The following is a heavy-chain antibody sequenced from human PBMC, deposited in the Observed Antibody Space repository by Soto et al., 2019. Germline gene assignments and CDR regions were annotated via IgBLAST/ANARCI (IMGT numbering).Heavy chain of an antibody. CDR1: GGSISSGDYY. Sequence: SETLSLTCTVSGGSISSGDYYWSWIRQPPGKGLEWIGYIYYSGSTYYNPSLKSRVTISVDTSKNQFSLKLSSVTAADTAVYYCARVDYGFDWDLNENWFDPWGQGTLVTVSS. D-gene: IGHD3-9*01. CDR3: ARVDYGFDWDLNENWFDP. J-gene: IGHJ5*02. CDR2: IYYSGST. V-gene: IGHV4-30-4*01.